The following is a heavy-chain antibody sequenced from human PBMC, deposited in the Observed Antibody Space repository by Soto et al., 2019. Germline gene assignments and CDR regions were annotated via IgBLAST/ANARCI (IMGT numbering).Heavy chain of an antibody. J-gene: IGHJ6*02. Sequence: PXGSLRLSCAASGFTFSSYAMTWVRQAPGKGLEWVSAVSGSGGSTYYADSVKGRFTISRDNSKNTLYLQMNSLRAEDTAVYYXXXXXXXXLXPXXYXYGMDVWGQGTTVTVSS. CDR1: GFTFSSYA. V-gene: IGHV3-23*01. CDR3: XXXXXXXLXPXXYXYGMDV. CDR2: VSGSGGST.